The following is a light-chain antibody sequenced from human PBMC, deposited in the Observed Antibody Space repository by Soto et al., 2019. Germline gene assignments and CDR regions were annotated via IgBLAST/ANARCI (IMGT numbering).Light chain of an antibody. CDR2: EVS. J-gene: IGLJ3*02. V-gene: IGLV2-14*01. CDR1: SSDVGGYNY. Sequence: QSVLTQPPSVSAAPGRRVTISCSGTSSDVGGYNYVSWYQQHPGKAPKLMIYEVSNRPSGVSNRFSGSKSGNTASLTISGLQAEDEADYYCSSYTSSSTWVFGGGAKLTVL. CDR3: SSYTSSSTWV.